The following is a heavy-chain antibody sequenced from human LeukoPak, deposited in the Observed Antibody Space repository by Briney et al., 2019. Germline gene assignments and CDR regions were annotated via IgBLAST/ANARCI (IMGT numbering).Heavy chain of an antibody. J-gene: IGHJ6*02. Sequence: GGSLRLSCAASGFTFSSYWMHWVRQAPGKGLVWVSRINSDGSSTSYADSVKGRFTISRDNAKNTLYLQMNSLRAEDTAVYYCARVRKRVYYYYGMDVWGQGTTVTVSS. D-gene: IGHD1-1*01. V-gene: IGHV3-74*01. CDR1: GFTFSSYW. CDR2: INSDGSST. CDR3: ARVRKRVYYYYGMDV.